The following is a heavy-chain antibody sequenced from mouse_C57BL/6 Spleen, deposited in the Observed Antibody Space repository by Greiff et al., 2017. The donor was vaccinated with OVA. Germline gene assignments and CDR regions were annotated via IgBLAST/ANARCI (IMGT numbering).Heavy chain of an antibody. D-gene: IGHD2-1*01. Sequence: VQLQQSGPELVKPGASVKISCKASGYSFTGYYMNWVKQSPEKSLEWIGEINPSTGGTTYNQKFKAKATLTVDKSSSTAYMQLKSLTSEDSAVYYCARSGGNYVNYFDYWGQGTTLTVSS. CDR1: GYSFTGYY. CDR3: ARSGGNYVNYFDY. J-gene: IGHJ2*01. V-gene: IGHV1-42*01. CDR2: INPSTGGT.